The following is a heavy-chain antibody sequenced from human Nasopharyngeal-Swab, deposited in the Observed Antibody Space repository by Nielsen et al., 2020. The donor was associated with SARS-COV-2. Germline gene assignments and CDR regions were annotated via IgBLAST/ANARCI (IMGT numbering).Heavy chain of an antibody. CDR3: ARDTRNTKQWTYYYYYGMDV. CDR2: ISAYNGNT. J-gene: IGHJ6*02. V-gene: IGHV1-18*01. Sequence: ASVKVSCKASGYTFTSYGISWVRQAPGQGLEWMGWISAYNGNTNYAQKLQGRVTMTTDTSTSTAYMELRSLRSDDTAVYYCARDTRNTKQWTYYYYYGMDVWGQGTTVTVSS. D-gene: IGHD6-19*01. CDR1: GYTFTSYG.